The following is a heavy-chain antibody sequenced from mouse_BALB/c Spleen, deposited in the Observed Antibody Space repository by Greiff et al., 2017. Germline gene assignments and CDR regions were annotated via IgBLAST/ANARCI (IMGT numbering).Heavy chain of an antibody. J-gene: IGHJ2*01. V-gene: IGHV1-4*01. CDR2: INPSCGYT. CDR3: ARGGLTGTRGYGDY. CDR1: GYTFTSYT. Sequence: VQLQQSGAELARPGASVKMSCKASGYTFTSYTMHWVKQRPGKGLEWIGYINPSCGYTNYNQKFKDKATLTADKSSSTAYMQLGSLTSEDSAVYYCARGGLTGTRGYGDYGGQGTTLTVSS. D-gene: IGHD4-1*01.